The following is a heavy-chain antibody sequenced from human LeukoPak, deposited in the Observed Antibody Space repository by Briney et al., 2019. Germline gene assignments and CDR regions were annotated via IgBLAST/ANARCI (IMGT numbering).Heavy chain of an antibody. Sequence: GGSLRLSCPASGFSFSNSSMNWVRQSPGKGLEGVSYISGSTTATYYADSVKGRFTISRDTYRNTLYLQMNSLRDEDTALYYCAKGVKWELPFDYWGQGTLVTVSS. V-gene: IGHV3-48*02. CDR2: ISGSTTAT. D-gene: IGHD1-26*01. J-gene: IGHJ4*02. CDR3: AKGVKWELPFDY. CDR1: GFSFSNSS.